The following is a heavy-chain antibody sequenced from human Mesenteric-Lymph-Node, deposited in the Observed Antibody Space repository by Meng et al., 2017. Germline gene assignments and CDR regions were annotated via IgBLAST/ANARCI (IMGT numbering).Heavy chain of an antibody. D-gene: IGHD6-13*01. J-gene: IGHJ3*02. CDR1: GFTFSSYA. CDR2: ISGSGGST. Sequence: GGSLRLSCAASGFTFSSYAMSWVRQAPGKGLEWVSAISGSGGSTYYADSVKGRFTISRDNSKNTLYLQMNSLRAEDTAVYYYAKDLRIAAAGTRAFDIWGQGTMVTVSS. V-gene: IGHV3-23*01. CDR3: AKDLRIAAAGTRAFDI.